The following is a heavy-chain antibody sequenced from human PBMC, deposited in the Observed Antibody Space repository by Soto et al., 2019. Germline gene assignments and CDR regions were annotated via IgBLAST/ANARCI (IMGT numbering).Heavy chain of an antibody. D-gene: IGHD5-12*01. Sequence: QVHLVQSGVEVKTPGASVKVSCQASGYTFFTYDISWVRQAPGQGLEWMGWISTYSGDTKYAQKFQGRVTMTTDNSTTTAYLXLSSLRSDDTAVYYCARHHGPTTSENWFDXWXXGXLVTVSS. CDR1: GYTFFTYD. V-gene: IGHV1-18*01. J-gene: IGHJ5*02. CDR2: ISTYSGDT. CDR3: ARHHGPTTSENWFDX.